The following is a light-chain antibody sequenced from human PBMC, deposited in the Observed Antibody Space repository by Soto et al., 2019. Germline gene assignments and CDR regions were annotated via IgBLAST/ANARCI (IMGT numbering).Light chain of an antibody. J-gene: IGKJ2*01. CDR1: QSVSSTY. CDR2: STS. CDR3: QQYGRSPNT. Sequence: EVVLTQSPGTLSLSPGERATLSCRASQSVSSTYLAWYQQKPGQSPRLLIYSTSSRATGIPDRFSGSGSGTDFTLTISRLEPEDFAVYHCQQYGRSPNTFGQGTKLEI. V-gene: IGKV3-20*01.